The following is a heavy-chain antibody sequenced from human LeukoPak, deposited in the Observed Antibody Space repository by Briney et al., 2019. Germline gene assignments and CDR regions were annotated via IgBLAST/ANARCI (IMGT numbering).Heavy chain of an antibody. D-gene: IGHD1-1*01. CDR3: AKIRARYNWKDGAFDI. J-gene: IGHJ3*02. Sequence: GGSLRLSCAASGFTFSSYAMSWVRQAAGKGLEWVSSISGSSGGSTYYADSVKGRFTVSRDNSNTLYLQMSSLTAEDTAVYYCAKIRARYNWKDGAFDIWGQGTMVTVSS. V-gene: IGHV3-23*01. CDR2: ISGSSGGST. CDR1: GFTFSSYA.